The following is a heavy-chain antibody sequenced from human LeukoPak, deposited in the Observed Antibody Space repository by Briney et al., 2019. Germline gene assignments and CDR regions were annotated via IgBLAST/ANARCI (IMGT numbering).Heavy chain of an antibody. CDR2: IRFDGSNE. D-gene: IGHD2-2*01. CDR3: AKSDQRPPDY. Sequence: PGGSLRLSCAASGFTFSTFGMHWVRQAPGKGLEWVAFIRFDGSNEYYADSVKGRFTISRDNSKNTLYLQMNGLRAEDTALYYCAKSDQRPPDYWGQGTLVTVSS. J-gene: IGHJ4*02. CDR1: GFTFSTFG. V-gene: IGHV3-30*02.